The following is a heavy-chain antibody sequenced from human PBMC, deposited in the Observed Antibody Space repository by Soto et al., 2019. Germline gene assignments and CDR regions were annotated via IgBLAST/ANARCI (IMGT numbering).Heavy chain of an antibody. CDR2: VTGNPGST. CDR1: GFTFSSAV. D-gene: IGHD3-3*01. CDR3: AKRYYEFSSVYYFDY. J-gene: IGHJ4*02. Sequence: PGGSLRLSCAASGFTFSSAVMSWVRQAPGQGLEWVSSVTGNPGSTYYADSVKGRFTISRDSSKKTLSLQMNNLRADDTAVYYCAKRYYEFSSVYYFDYWGQGALVTVSS. V-gene: IGHV3-23*01.